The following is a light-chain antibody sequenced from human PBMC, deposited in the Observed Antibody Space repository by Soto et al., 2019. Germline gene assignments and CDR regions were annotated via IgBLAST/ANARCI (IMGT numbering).Light chain of an antibody. Sequence: EIVMTQSPATLSVSPGERATLSCRASQSVSSNFAWYQQKPGQAPSLLIYGASTRATGSPARFSGSGSGTEFTLTISSLQSEDVAVYYCQQYNNWPPMAFGQGTKVEIK. J-gene: IGKJ1*01. CDR1: QSVSSN. CDR3: QQYNNWPPMA. CDR2: GAS. V-gene: IGKV3-15*01.